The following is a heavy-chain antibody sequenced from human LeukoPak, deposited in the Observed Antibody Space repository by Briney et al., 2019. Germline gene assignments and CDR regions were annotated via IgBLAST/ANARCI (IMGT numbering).Heavy chain of an antibody. D-gene: IGHD2-15*01. CDR1: GGSISSTSYS. CDR2: VYTSGTT. CDR3: ARDGGSIYYHYYMDV. J-gene: IGHJ6*03. V-gene: IGHV4-61*02. Sequence: PSQTLSLTCGVSGGSISSTSYSWSRIRQPAGKGLEWIGRVYTSGTTNYDPSLKSRVTISVDTSKNQFSLRLSSVTDADTAVYYCARDGGSIYYHYYMDVWGKGTTVTVSS.